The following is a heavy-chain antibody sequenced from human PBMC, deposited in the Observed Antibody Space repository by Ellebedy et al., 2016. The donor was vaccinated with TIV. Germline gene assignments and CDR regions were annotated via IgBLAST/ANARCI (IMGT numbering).Heavy chain of an antibody. CDR3: ARHASYYDISGYSGYYFDY. D-gene: IGHD3-22*01. V-gene: IGHV4-39*01. CDR1: GGSIRSSSYY. J-gene: IGHJ4*02. CDR2: IYFSGRP. Sequence: MPGGSLRLSCTVPGGSIRSSSYYWGWIRQPTGKGLEWIGSIYFSGRPYYNPSLKRRVTTSVDTSKNQFSLKLSSVTAADTALYYCARHASYYDISGYSGYYFDYWGQGTLVTVSS.